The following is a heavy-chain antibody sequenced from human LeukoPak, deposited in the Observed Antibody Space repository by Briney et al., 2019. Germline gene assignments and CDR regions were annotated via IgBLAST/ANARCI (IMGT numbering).Heavy chain of an antibody. Sequence: PSETLSLTCTVSGGSISSYYWSWIRQPPGKGLEWIGYIYYSGSTNYNPSLKSRVTISVDTSKNQFSLKLSSVTAADTAVYYCARGFPYPAVDYWGRGTLVTVSS. CDR1: GGSISSYY. CDR2: IYYSGST. CDR3: ARGFPYPAVDY. D-gene: IGHD6-25*01. V-gene: IGHV4-59*01. J-gene: IGHJ4*02.